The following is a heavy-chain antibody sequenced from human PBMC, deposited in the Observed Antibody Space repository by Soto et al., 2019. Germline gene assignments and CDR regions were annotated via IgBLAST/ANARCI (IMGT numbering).Heavy chain of an antibody. D-gene: IGHD2-21*02. CDR1: GGSISSYY. V-gene: IGHV4-59*01. J-gene: IGHJ6*02. CDR2: IYYSGGT. Sequence: SETLSLTCTVSGGSISSYYWSWIRQPPGKGLEWIGYIYYSGGTNYNPSLKSRVTISVDTSKNQFSLKLSSVTAADTAVYYCAREGYCGGDCLAGYYYGMDVWGQGTTVTVSS. CDR3: AREGYCGGDCLAGYYYGMDV.